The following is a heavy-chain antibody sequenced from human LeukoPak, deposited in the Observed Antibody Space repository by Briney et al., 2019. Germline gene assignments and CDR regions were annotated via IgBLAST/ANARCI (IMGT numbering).Heavy chain of an antibody. J-gene: IGHJ4*02. CDR1: EFTFSSYS. D-gene: IGHD1-7*01. CDR2: ITNSGNSK. V-gene: IGHV3-48*01. Sequence: GGSLRLSCAASEFTFSSYSMNWVRQAPGRGLEWVSYITNSGNSKSYADSVKGRFTISRDNTKNSLYLQMNGLRAEDTAVYYCVKDGGYNWNYVSWGQGTLVTVSS. CDR3: VKDGGYNWNYVS.